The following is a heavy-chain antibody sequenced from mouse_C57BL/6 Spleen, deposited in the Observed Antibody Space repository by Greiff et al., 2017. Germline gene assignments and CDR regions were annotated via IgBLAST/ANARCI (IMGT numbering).Heavy chain of an antibody. J-gene: IGHJ2*01. Sequence: EVQGVESGGDLVKPGGSLKLSCAASGFTFSSYGMSWVRQTPDKRLEWVATISSGGSYTYYPDSVKGRFTISRDNAKNTLYLQMSSLKSEDTAMYYCARPLTGTRDFDYWGQGTTLTVSS. D-gene: IGHD4-1*01. CDR2: ISSGGSYT. V-gene: IGHV5-6*01. CDR1: GFTFSSYG. CDR3: ARPLTGTRDFDY.